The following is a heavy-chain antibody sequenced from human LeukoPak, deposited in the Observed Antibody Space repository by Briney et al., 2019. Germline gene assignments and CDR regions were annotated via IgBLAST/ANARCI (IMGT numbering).Heavy chain of an antibody. Sequence: ASVKVSCKASGYTFTHYYIHWVRQAPGQGLEWMGIINPSGGSTNYAQNFQGRVTLTRDTSTGTVYMELNSLRSEDTAVYFCARSPYTSGPLFYLDYWGQGALVTVSS. CDR3: ARSPYTSGPLFYLDY. D-gene: IGHD1-1*01. CDR2: INPSGGST. V-gene: IGHV1-46*01. J-gene: IGHJ4*02. CDR1: GYTFTHYY.